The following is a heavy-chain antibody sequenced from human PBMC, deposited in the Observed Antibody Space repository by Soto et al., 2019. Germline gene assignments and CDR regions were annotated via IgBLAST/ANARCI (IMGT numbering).Heavy chain of an antibody. J-gene: IGHJ5*02. D-gene: IGHD3-22*01. CDR1: GYSFTSYW. CDR3: ARHKAFYYDNSGA. V-gene: IGHV5-10-1*01. CDR2: IDPSDSYT. Sequence: GESLKISCKGSGYSFTSYWISWVRQMPGKGLEWMGRIDPSDSYTNYSPSFQGHVTMSADKSINTAYLQWSSLKASDSAMYYCARHKAFYYDNSGAWGQGSLVTGSS.